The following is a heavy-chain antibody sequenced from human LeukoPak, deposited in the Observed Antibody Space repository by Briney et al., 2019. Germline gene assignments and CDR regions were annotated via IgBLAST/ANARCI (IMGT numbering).Heavy chain of an antibody. CDR2: ISSSSSYI. CDR3: ARAQVPAAIFGAFDI. J-gene: IGHJ3*02. CDR1: GFTFSSYS. Sequence: GGSLRLFCAASGFTFSSYSMNWVRQAPGKGLEWVSSISSSSSYIYYADSVKGRFTISRDNAKNSLYLQMNSLRAEDTAVYYCARAQVPAAIFGAFDIWGQGTMVTVSS. V-gene: IGHV3-21*01. D-gene: IGHD2-2*02.